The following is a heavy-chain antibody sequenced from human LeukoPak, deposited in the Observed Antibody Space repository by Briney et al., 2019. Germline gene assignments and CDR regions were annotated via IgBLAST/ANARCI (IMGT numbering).Heavy chain of an antibody. CDR3: ARAADIVTYYYDTGGFLDI. D-gene: IGHD3-22*01. CDR1: GDSISSDDYY. J-gene: IGHJ3*02. Sequence: SETLSLTCTVSGDSISSDDYYWSWIRQPPGKGLEWIGYIYYSGSTYYNPSLPSRVTISIDTSKNQFSLKLSSVTAADTAVYYCARAADIVTYYYDTGGFLDIWGQGTMITVSS. V-gene: IGHV4-30-4*01. CDR2: IYYSGST.